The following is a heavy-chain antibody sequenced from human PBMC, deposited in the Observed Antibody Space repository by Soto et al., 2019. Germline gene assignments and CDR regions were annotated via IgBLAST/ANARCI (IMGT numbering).Heavy chain of an antibody. Sequence: VHLQESGPGLVKPSGTVSLTCVVSGGSIRSTNWWAWVRENPGKGLGWIGECYHNWTSNYNPSLKGRATISVDRSKDQVSLRLNSVIDADTAVYYCARDLDRYCSVTSCHAMDVWGQGTPVTVSS. V-gene: IGHV4-4*02. J-gene: IGHJ6*02. CDR2: CYHNWTS. CDR3: ARDLDRYCSVTSCHAMDV. D-gene: IGHD2-15*01. CDR1: GGSIRSTNW.